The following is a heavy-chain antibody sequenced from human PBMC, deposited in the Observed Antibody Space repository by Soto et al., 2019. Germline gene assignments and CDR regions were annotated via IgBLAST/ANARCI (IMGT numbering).Heavy chain of an antibody. Sequence: PEETLSLTCFVSGGSISGYYGSWVRQPPGKGLEWIGYIYYSGSTTYNSSLKGRVTMSVDTSKNQFSLELSSVTAADTAVYYCARRRYADWAFDYWGQGTLVTVSS. CDR2: IYYSGST. J-gene: IGHJ4*02. D-gene: IGHD3-9*01. V-gene: IGHV4-59*08. CDR1: GGSISGYY. CDR3: ARRRYADWAFDY.